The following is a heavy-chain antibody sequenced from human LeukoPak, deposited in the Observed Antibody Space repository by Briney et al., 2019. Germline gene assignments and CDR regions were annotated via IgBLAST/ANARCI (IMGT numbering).Heavy chain of an antibody. Sequence: TGGSLRLSCAASGFTFSSYSMNWVRQAPGKGLEWVSSISSSSSYIYYADSVKGRFTISRDNAKYSLYLQMNSLRAEDTAVYYCARDSVPRPCYYDSSGYYPLGHWGQGTLVTVSS. CDR1: GFTFSSYS. V-gene: IGHV3-21*01. D-gene: IGHD3-22*01. CDR3: ARDSVPRPCYYDSSGYYPLGH. J-gene: IGHJ4*02. CDR2: ISSSSSYI.